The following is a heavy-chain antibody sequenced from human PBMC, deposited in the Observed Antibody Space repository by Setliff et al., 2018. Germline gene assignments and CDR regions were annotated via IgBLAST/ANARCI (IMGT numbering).Heavy chain of an antibody. V-gene: IGHV3-15*04. CDR3: TSPSRGGRLPGRDY. D-gene: IGHD1-1*01. CDR2: IGRSDSGGRT. Sequence: GGSLRLSCAASGFGFNYAWMSWVRQSPGKGLEWLGLIGRSDSGGRTHYAAPVEGRFTISRDDSTNTLYLQMNSLKIEDTAVYYCTSPSRGGRLPGRDYWGQEALVTVSS. CDR1: GFGFNYAW. J-gene: IGHJ4*02.